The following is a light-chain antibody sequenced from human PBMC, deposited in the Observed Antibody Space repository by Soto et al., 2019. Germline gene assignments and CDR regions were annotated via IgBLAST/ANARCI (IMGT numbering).Light chain of an antibody. Sequence: DIHMTRSPSTLSASVLDRVTITFRASQSISSWLAWYQQKPGKAPKFLIYDASNLESGVPSRFSGSGSGTEFTLTISSLQTDDFATYYCQQHSSYWTFGQGTKVDI. V-gene: IGKV1-5*01. CDR2: DAS. CDR3: QQHSSYWT. J-gene: IGKJ1*01. CDR1: QSISSW.